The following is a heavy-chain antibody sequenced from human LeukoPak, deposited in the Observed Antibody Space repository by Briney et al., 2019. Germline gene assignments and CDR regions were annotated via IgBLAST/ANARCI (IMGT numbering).Heavy chain of an antibody. CDR1: GGSISSHY. D-gene: IGHD1-26*01. Sequence: SETPSLTCTVSGGSISSHYWSWIRQPPGKGLEWIGYIYTSGSTNYNPSLKSRVTISVDTSKNQFSLKLSSVTAADTAMYYCARGSSGSYTTNFDYWGQGTLVSVSS. J-gene: IGHJ4*02. CDR3: ARGSSGSYTTNFDY. CDR2: IYTSGST. V-gene: IGHV4-4*09.